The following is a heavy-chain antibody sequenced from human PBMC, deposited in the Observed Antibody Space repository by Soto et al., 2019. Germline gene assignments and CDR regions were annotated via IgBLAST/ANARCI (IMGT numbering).Heavy chain of an antibody. CDR3: AIPRGGLAARDYFDY. J-gene: IGHJ4*02. CDR2: IIPIFGTA. Sequence: QVQLVQSGAEVKKPGSSVKVSCKASGGTFSSYAISWVRQAPGQGLEWMGGIIPIFGTANYAQKFQGRVTITEDDSTCTAYMELSGLRSEDTAVYYCAIPRGGLAARDYFDYWGQGTLVTVSS. D-gene: IGHD6-6*01. V-gene: IGHV1-69*01. CDR1: GGTFSSYA.